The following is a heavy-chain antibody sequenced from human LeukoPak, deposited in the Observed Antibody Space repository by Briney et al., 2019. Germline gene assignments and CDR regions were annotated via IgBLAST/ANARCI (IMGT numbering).Heavy chain of an antibody. D-gene: IGHD3-10*01. Sequence: ASVKVSCKASGYTFTGYYMHWVRQAPGQGLEWMGWISAYNGNTNYAQKLQGRVTMTTDTSTSTAYMELRSLRSDDTAVYYCARNLWFGEAQLDYWGQGTLVTVSS. CDR1: GYTFTGYY. CDR3: ARNLWFGEAQLDY. V-gene: IGHV1-18*04. CDR2: ISAYNGNT. J-gene: IGHJ4*02.